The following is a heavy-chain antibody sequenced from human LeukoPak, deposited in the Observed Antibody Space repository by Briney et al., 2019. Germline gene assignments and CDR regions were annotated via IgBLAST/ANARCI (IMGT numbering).Heavy chain of an antibody. J-gene: IGHJ4*02. V-gene: IGHV4-39*02. CDR3: AREYCSGGSCYYDIFDY. CDR2: VHYSGST. D-gene: IGHD2-15*01. Sequence: PSDTQSLTCTLSGGSIRSTSYYWGWIRQPPGKGLEWLGRVHYSGSTYDNPSLKSRVTISVDTSKNQFSLKLSSVTAADTAVYYCAREYCSGGSCYYDIFDYWGQGTLVTVSS. CDR1: GGSIRSTSYY.